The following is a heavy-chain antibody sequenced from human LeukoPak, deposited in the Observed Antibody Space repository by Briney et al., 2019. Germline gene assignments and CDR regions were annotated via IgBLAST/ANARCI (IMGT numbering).Heavy chain of an antibody. V-gene: IGHV4-39*07. CDR3: ARVNPPGSEIVVVPAAIDP. CDR2: IYYSGST. CDR1: GGSISSSSYY. Sequence: PSETLSLTCTVSGGSISSSSYYWGWIRQPPGKGLEWIGSIYYSGSTYYNPSLKSRVTISVDTSKNQFSLKLSSVTAADTAVYYCARVNPPGSEIVVVPAAIDPWGQGTLVTVSS. J-gene: IGHJ5*02. D-gene: IGHD2-2*01.